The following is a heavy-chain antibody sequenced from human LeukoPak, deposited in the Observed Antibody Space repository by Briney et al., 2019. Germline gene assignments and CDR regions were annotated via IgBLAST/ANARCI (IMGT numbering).Heavy chain of an antibody. CDR3: ARRDGGWSILFDY. V-gene: IGHV5-10-1*01. J-gene: IGHJ4*02. Sequence: GESLKISCKGSGYSFTSYWISWVRQMPGKGLEWMGRIDPSDSYTNYSPSFQGHVTISADKSISTAYLQWSSLKASDTAMYYCARRDGGWSILFDYWGQGTLVTVSS. CDR1: GYSFTSYW. CDR2: IDPSDSYT. D-gene: IGHD6-19*01.